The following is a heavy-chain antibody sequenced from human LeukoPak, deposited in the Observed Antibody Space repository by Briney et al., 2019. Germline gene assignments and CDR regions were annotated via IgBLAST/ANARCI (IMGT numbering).Heavy chain of an antibody. CDR3: ARDPEFDGGHGFDH. V-gene: IGHV4-59*01. Sequence: KPSETLSLTCSVPGGSLSNYYWNWIRQPPGKGLEWIGQIYYSGGTKYNPSLQSRVTISVDTSKTQFSLKLSSVTAADTAVYYCARDPEFDGGHGFDHWGQGTLVTVSS. CDR1: GGSLSNYY. J-gene: IGHJ4*02. D-gene: IGHD4-23*01. CDR2: IYYSGGT.